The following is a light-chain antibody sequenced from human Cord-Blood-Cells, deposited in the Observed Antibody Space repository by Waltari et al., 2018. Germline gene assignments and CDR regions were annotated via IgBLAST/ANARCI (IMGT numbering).Light chain of an antibody. CDR3: SSYTSSSTLDV. J-gene: IGLJ1*01. V-gene: IGLV2-14*01. CDR2: DVS. CDR1: RSDVGGYNY. Sequence: QSALTQPASVSGSPGQSITISCTGTRSDVGGYNYVSWYQQHPGKAPKLMIYDVSNRPSGVSNLFSGSKSCNTASLTISGLQAEDEADYYCSSYTSSSTLDVFGTGTKVTVL.